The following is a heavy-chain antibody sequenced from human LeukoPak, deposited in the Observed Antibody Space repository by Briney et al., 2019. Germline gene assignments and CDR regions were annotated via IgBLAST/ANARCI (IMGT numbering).Heavy chain of an antibody. CDR3: AKDQASIAAAGHYYYYGMDV. D-gene: IGHD6-13*01. CDR2: ISGSGGST. CDR1: GFTFSSYA. V-gene: IGHV3-23*01. Sequence: GGSLRLSCAASGFTFSSYAMSWVRQAPGKGLEWVSAISGSGGSTYYADSVKGRFTISRDNSKNTLYLQMNSLRAEDTAVYYCAKDQASIAAAGHYYYYGMDVWGQGTTVTVSS. J-gene: IGHJ6*02.